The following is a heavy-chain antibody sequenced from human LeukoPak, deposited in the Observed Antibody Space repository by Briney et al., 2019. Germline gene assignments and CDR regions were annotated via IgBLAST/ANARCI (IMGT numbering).Heavy chain of an antibody. CDR3: ARSSSEGFDYFDY. D-gene: IGHD3-10*01. CDR1: SVTFSDFW. CDR2: IKRVGSEK. J-gene: IGHJ4*02. V-gene: IGHV3-7*01. Sequence: AGSLRLSCVASSVTFSDFWMSWVRQRPGKGLEWVATIKRVGSEKTYLDSVKGRFTISRDDSKSSLSLQINNLGADDSGLYYCARSSSEGFDYFDYWGQGALVTVSS.